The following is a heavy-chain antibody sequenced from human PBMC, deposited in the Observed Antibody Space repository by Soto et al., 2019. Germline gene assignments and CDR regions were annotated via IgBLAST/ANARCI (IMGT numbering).Heavy chain of an antibody. CDR1: GGSITNSYY. Sequence: QVQLQESGPGLVKPSETLSLTCTVAGGSITNSYYWAWIRQPPGKGLEWIGHIYSSVRTNQNHSLKSRGGRSLYTSKSQFYLKLTSVTAADTAVYYCARHSTDYGFDPWGPGTLVTVSS. V-gene: IGHV4-59*08. J-gene: IGHJ5*02. CDR2: IYSSVRT. D-gene: IGHD4-17*01. CDR3: ARHSTDYGFDP.